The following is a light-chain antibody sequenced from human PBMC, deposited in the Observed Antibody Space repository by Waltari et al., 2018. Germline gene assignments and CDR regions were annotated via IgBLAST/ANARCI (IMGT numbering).Light chain of an antibody. CDR2: DVN. CDR3: SSYTSTINLEV. J-gene: IGLJ1*01. V-gene: IGLV2-14*03. CDR1: SRDVGGYEH. Sequence: HSALTQPASVSGSPGQSITIPCTGTSRDVGGYEHAPWYHQPPGKVPKLIIYDVNNRPSGISHRFSVSKSGNTASLTISGLQADDEADYYCSSYTSTINLEVFGTGTEVTVL.